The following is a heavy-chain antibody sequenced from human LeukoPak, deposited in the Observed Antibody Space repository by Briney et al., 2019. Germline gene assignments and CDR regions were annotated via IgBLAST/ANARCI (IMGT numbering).Heavy chain of an antibody. Sequence: PSLKVSCKASGYTFTSYGISWVRQAPGHGHERKGWISAYNGNTNYAQKLQGRVTITTDTSTSNDYMQMRSLRTDAPAAYYCARDGAQLYFDYWGQGTLVTVSS. D-gene: IGHD5-18*01. CDR1: GYTFTSYG. CDR2: ISAYNGNT. V-gene: IGHV1-18*01. CDR3: ARDGAQLYFDY. J-gene: IGHJ4*02.